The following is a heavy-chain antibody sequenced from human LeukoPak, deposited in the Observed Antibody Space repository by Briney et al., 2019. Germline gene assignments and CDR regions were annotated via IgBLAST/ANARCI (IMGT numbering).Heavy chain of an antibody. CDR1: GYNFPAYF. CDR3: ARVGFTTSWSNFDY. D-gene: IGHD2-2*01. CDR2: INPNGGDT. V-gene: IGHV1-2*06. Sequence: ASVKVSCKAGGYNFPAYFAHWVRQAPGQGLEWMGRINPNGGDTNYAQKFQGRVTMASDTSISTAYMELSSLTSDDTAVYYCARVGFTTSWSNFDYWGQGTLVTVSS. J-gene: IGHJ4*02.